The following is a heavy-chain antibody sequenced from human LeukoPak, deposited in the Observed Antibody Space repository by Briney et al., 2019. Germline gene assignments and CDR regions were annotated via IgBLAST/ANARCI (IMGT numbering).Heavy chain of an antibody. CDR2: ISWNSGSI. J-gene: IGHJ4*02. D-gene: IGHD3-16*01. V-gene: IGHV3-9*01. CDR3: AKVGALSSYYFDY. Sequence: GGSLRLSCAASGFTFDDYAMHWVRQAPGKGLEWVSGISWNSGSIGYADSVKGRFTISRDNAKNSLYLQMNSLRAEDTALYYCAKVGALSSYYFDYWGQGTLVTVSS. CDR1: GFTFDDYA.